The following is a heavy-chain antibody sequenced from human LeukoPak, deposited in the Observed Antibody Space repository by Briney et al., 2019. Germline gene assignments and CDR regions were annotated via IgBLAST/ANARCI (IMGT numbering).Heavy chain of an antibody. D-gene: IGHD6-25*01. J-gene: IGHJ4*02. CDR2: IYSGGST. CDR3: AREQDGGYD. CDR1: GFTVSSSY. V-gene: IGHV3-53*01. Sequence: GGSLRLSCAASGFTVSSSYMSWARQAPGKGLEWVSIIYSGGSTYYADSVKGRFTISRDNSKNTLYLQMNSLRGEDTAVYYCAREQDGGYDWGQGTLVTVSS.